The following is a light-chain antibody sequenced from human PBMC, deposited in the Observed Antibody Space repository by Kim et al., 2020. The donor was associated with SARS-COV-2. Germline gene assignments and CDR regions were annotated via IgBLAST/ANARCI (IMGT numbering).Light chain of an antibody. CDR1: QNIVAW. V-gene: IGKV1-5*01. J-gene: IGKJ2*01. CDR2: DAS. CDR3: QQYQTSSRT. Sequence: GDRVTLTRRASQNIVAWLAWYQQKPGKAPKLLIYDASTLDTGVSSRFSGSGFGTDFTLTISSLQPDDSATYFCQQYQTSSRTFGQGTKLEIK.